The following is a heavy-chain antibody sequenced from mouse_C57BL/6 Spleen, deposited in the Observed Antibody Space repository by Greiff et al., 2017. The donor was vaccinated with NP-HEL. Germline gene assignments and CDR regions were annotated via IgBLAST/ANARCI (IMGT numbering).Heavy chain of an antibody. Sequence: VQLQESGPELVKPGASVKLSCKASGYTFTSYDINWVKQRPGQGLEWIGWIYPRDGSTQYNEKFKGKATLTVDTSSSTAYMELHSLTSEDSAVYFCARWPSSYYGSSYFDYWGQGTTLTVSS. V-gene: IGHV1-85*01. CDR1: GYTFTSYD. CDR3: ARWPSSYYGSSYFDY. J-gene: IGHJ2*01. D-gene: IGHD1-1*01. CDR2: IYPRDGST.